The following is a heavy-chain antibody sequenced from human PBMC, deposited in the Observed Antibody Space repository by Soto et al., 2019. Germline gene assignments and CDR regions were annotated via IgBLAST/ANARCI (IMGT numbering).Heavy chain of an antibody. J-gene: IGHJ5*02. Sequence: SETLSLTCTVSGDSIISSYWSWIRQPPGKGLEWIGYMYYSGSTSYNPSLNSRVTLSVDTSKNQFFLKLSFVTAADTAVYYCARHRALNWFDPWGQGTLVTVSS. CDR2: MYYSGST. V-gene: IGHV4-59*08. CDR1: GDSIISSY. CDR3: ARHRALNWFDP.